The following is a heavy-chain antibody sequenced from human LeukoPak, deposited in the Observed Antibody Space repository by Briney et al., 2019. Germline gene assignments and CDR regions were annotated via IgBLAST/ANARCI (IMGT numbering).Heavy chain of an antibody. J-gene: IGHJ4*02. CDR2: MNTNSGNT. CDR1: GYTFTSYD. CDR3: ARSPYGSGSFDY. V-gene: IGHV1-8*01. D-gene: IGHD3-10*01. Sequence: VKVSCTASGYTFTSYDITCVPEATGQGRECMGWMNTNSGNTTYAQKFQGRVTMTMSTSISTAYMELSSLRSEDTAVYYCARSPYGSGSFDYWGQGTLVTVSS.